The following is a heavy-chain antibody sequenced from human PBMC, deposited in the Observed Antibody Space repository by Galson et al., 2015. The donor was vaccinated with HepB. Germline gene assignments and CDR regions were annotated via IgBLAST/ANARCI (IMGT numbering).Heavy chain of an antibody. CDR3: ARHRSLGYCTSTSCYRLDAFDI. D-gene: IGHD2-2*01. CDR1: HVSVSSSSYY. Sequence: LSLTCTISHVSVSSSSYYWGWIRQPPGKGLEWIGSIYYSGNTYYNPSLKSRVTISVDTSKNQFSLKLSSVTAADTAVYYCARHRSLGYCTSTSCYRLDAFDIWGQGTMVTVSS. J-gene: IGHJ3*02. V-gene: IGHV4-39*01. CDR2: IYYSGNT.